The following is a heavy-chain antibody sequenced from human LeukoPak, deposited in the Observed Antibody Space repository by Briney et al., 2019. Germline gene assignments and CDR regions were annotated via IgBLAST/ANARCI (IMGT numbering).Heavy chain of an antibody. CDR1: GYTLTELS. V-gene: IGHV1-24*01. D-gene: IGHD3-3*01. CDR3: ATVHYDFWSGYSHNWFDP. CDR2: FDPEDGET. J-gene: IGHJ5*02. Sequence: ASVKVSCKVSGYTLTELSMHWVRQAPGKGLEWMGGFDPEDGETIYAQKFLGRVTMTEDTSTDTAYMELSSLRSEDTAVYYCATVHYDFWSGYSHNWFDPWGQGTLVTVSS.